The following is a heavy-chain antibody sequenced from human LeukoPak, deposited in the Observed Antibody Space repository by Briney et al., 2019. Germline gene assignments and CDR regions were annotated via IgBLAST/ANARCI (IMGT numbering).Heavy chain of an antibody. Sequence: GGSLRLSCAASGFTVSSNYMSWVRQAPGKGLEWVSVINSGGSTYYADSVKGRFTISRDNSKNTLYLQMNSLRAEDTAVYYCARGDGYNRELDYWGQGTLVTVSS. V-gene: IGHV3-53*01. J-gene: IGHJ4*02. D-gene: IGHD5-24*01. CDR2: INSGGST. CDR1: GFTVSSNY. CDR3: ARGDGYNRELDY.